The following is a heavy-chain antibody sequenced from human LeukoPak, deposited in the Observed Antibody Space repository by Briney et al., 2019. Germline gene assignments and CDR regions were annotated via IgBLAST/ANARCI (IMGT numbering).Heavy chain of an antibody. Sequence: ASVKVSCKASGYTFTACYMHWVRQAPGQGLEWMGWINPNSGGTNYAQKFQGRVTMTRDTSISTAYMELSRLRSDDTAVYYCARDHQLPLLGWFDPWGRGTLVTVSS. V-gene: IGHV1-2*02. D-gene: IGHD2-2*01. J-gene: IGHJ5*02. CDR2: INPNSGGT. CDR1: GYTFTACY. CDR3: ARDHQLPLLGWFDP.